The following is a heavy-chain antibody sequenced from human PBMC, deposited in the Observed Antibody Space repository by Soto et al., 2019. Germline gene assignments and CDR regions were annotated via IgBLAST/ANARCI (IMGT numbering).Heavy chain of an antibody. CDR1: GFTLSAYD. V-gene: IGHV3-13*05. J-gene: IGHJ6*02. CDR3: ARAYSGRLPRRADYYYAMDV. Sequence: PGGSLRLSCAASGFTLSAYDMHWVRQAEGKGLEWVSALGAADDPYYLVSVKGRFTISRENAKNSLYLQMNNLRAGDTAVYYCARAYSGRLPRRADYYYAMDVWGQGTTLTVSS. CDR2: LGAADDP. D-gene: IGHD2-15*01.